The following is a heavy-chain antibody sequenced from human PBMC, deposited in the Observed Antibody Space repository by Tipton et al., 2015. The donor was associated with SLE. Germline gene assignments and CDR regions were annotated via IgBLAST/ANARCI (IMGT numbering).Heavy chain of an antibody. J-gene: IGHJ4*02. CDR2: IYYSGST. V-gene: IGHV4-59*12. D-gene: IGHD3-22*01. CDR1: GGSISSYY. Sequence: TLSLTCTVSGGSISSYYWSWIRQPPGKGLEWIGYIYYSGSTNYNPSLKSRVTISVDTSKNQFPLQLSSVTAADTAVYYCASVYDSSGYYFYYFDYWGQGTLVTVSS. CDR3: ASVYDSSGYYFYYFDY.